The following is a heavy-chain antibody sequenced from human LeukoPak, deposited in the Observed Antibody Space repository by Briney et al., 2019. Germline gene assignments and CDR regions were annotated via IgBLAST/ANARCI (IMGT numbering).Heavy chain of an antibody. CDR2: INPSGGST. CDR3: ARDHTPSGYYGD. D-gene: IGHD3-22*01. J-gene: IGHJ4*02. Sequence: ASVTVSCKASGYTFTSYYMHWVRQAPGQGLEWMGIINPSGGSTSYAQKFQGRVTMTRDMSTSTVYMELSSLRSEDTAVYYCARDHTPSGYYGDWGQGTLVTVSS. V-gene: IGHV1-46*01. CDR1: GYTFTSYY.